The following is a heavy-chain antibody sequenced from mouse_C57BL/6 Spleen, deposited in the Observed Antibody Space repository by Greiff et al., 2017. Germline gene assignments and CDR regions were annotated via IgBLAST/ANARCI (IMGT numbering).Heavy chain of an antibody. J-gene: IGHJ1*03. V-gene: IGHV1-59*01. Sequence: QVHVKQPGAELVRPGTSVKLSCKASGYTFTSYWMHWVKQRPGQGLEWIGVIDPSDSYTNYNQKFKGKATLTVDTSSSTAYMQLSSLTSEDSAVYDCARTDDGYYVGWYFDVWGTGTTVTVSS. CDR1: GYTFTSYW. CDR2: IDPSDSYT. D-gene: IGHD2-3*01. CDR3: ARTDDGYYVGWYFDV.